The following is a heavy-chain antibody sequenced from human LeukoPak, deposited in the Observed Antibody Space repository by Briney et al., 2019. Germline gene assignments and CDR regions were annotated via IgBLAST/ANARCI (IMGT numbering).Heavy chain of an antibody. J-gene: IGHJ6*04. Sequence: SETLSLTCAVYGGSFSGYYWSWIRQPPGKGLEWIGEINHSGSTNYNPSLKSRVTISVDTSKNQFSLKLSSVTAADTAVYYCARGSKNSYYYYGMDAWGKGTTVTVSS. CDR3: ARGSKNSYYYYGMDA. D-gene: IGHD2/OR15-2a*01. V-gene: IGHV4-34*01. CDR2: INHSGST. CDR1: GGSFSGYY.